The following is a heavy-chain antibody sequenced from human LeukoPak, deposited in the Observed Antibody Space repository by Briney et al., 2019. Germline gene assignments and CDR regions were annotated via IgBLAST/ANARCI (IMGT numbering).Heavy chain of an antibody. CDR1: GFTVSSNY. V-gene: IGHV3-66*01. J-gene: IGHJ4*02. D-gene: IGHD6-19*01. CDR3: ARAAGYSSGWLTN. CDR2: IYSGGST. Sequence: PGGSLRLSCAASGFTVSSNYMSWVRQAPGKGLEWVSVIYSGGSTYYADSVKGRFTISRDNSKNTLYLQMNSLRAEDTAVYYCARAAGYSSGWLTNWGQGTLVTVSS.